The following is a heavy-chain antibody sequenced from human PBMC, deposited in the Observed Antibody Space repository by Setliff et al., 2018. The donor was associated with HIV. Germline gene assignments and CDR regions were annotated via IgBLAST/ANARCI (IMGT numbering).Heavy chain of an antibody. CDR2: INTHNGNT. J-gene: IGHJ3*01. D-gene: IGHD3-10*01. Sequence: ASVKVSCKASGYTFTSYAVDWVRQAPGQGLEWMGWINTHNGNTHYAQRFQGRVTMTRDTSTTTAYMELRSLRSDDTAVYYCARDRGGYTFDFWGQGTVVTVSS. CDR1: GYTFTSYA. V-gene: IGHV1-18*01. CDR3: ARDRGGYTFDF.